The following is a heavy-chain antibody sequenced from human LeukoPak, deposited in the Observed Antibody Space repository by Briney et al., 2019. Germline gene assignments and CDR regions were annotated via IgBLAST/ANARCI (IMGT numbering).Heavy chain of an antibody. CDR1: GGSISSGGYY. V-gene: IGHV4-30-2*01. CDR3: ARDYSSSLGYHLCY. Sequence: SETLSLTCTVSGGSISSGGYYWSWIRQPPGKGPEWIGYIYYSGSTYYNPSLKSRATILIDRSKNQFSLRVSSVTAADTAVYYWARDYSSSLGYHLCYWGQGIPVTVSS. D-gene: IGHD6-13*01. J-gene: IGHJ4*02. CDR2: IYYSGST.